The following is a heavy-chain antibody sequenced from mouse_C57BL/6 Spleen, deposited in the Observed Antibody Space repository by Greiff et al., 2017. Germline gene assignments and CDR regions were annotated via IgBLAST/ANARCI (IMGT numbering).Heavy chain of an antibody. CDR2: ISGGGGNT. J-gene: IGHJ4*01. CDR1: GFTFSSYT. Sequence: EVQVVESGGGLVKPGGSLKLSCAASGFTFSSYTMSWVRQTPEKRLEWVATISGGGGNTYYPDSVKGRFTISRDNAKNTLYLQMSSLRSEDTALYYCARMGITTVVALYAMDYWGQGTSVTVSS. V-gene: IGHV5-9*01. D-gene: IGHD1-1*01. CDR3: ARMGITTVVALYAMDY.